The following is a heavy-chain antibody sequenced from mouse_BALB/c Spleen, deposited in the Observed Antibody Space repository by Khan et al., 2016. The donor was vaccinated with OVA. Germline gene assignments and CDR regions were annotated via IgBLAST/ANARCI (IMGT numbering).Heavy chain of an antibody. V-gene: IGHV1S135*01. CDR1: GYSFTTYY. CDR2: IDPFNGVT. Sequence: EVQLQESGPELMRPGASVKIPCKASGYSFTTYYIHWVKQSHGKSLEWIGYIDPFNGVTSYNQKFKGKATLTVDKSSSTAYMHLSSLTSEDSAVYYCARHGYVAWFAYWGQGTLVTVSA. J-gene: IGHJ3*01. D-gene: IGHD2-2*01. CDR3: ARHGYVAWFAY.